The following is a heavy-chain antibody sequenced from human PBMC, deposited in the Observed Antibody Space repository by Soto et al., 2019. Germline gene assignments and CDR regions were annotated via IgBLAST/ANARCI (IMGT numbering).Heavy chain of an antibody. CDR1: GGTFSSYA. D-gene: IGHD1-26*01. V-gene: IGHV1-69*06. Sequence: QVQLVQSGAEVKKPGSSVKVSCKASGGTFSSYAISWVRQAPGQGLEWMGGIIPIFGTANYAQKFQGRVTITADKSTSTAYMELSSLRSEDTAVYYCASALVSGIVGATGWFDPWGQGTLVTVSS. CDR3: ASALVSGIVGATGWFDP. J-gene: IGHJ5*02. CDR2: IIPIFGTA.